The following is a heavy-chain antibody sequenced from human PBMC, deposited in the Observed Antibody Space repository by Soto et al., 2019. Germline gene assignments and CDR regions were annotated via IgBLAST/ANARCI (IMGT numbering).Heavy chain of an antibody. CDR3: AKAESCSSGGCFAIFDF. CDR2: IWHDGGNK. V-gene: IGHV3-33*06. D-gene: IGHD2-2*01. J-gene: IGHJ4*02. Sequence: QVQLVESGGGVVQPGRSLRLSCAASGFTFSSYGMHWVRQAPGKGLEWVAFIWHDGGNKFYAESVKGRFTISRDNSKNTLYLQMTSLSAEDTAMYYCAKAESCSSGGCFAIFDFWGQGTLVTVSS. CDR1: GFTFSSYG.